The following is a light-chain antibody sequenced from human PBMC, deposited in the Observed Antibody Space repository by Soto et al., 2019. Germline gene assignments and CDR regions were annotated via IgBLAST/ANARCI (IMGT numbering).Light chain of an antibody. J-gene: IGLJ2*01. CDR2: ENN. Sequence: QSVLTQPPSVSATPGQKATISCSGSSSNIGKNYVSWYQQRPGTAPKLLIYENNKRPSGIPDRFSASKSGTSATLGITGLQTGDEADYYCGTWDSNLSAVVFGGGTKVTVL. CDR3: GTWDSNLSAVV. CDR1: SSNIGKNY. V-gene: IGLV1-51*02.